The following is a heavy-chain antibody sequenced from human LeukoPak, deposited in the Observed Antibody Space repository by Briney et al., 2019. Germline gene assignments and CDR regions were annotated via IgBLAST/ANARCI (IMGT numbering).Heavy chain of an antibody. CDR2: IYSGGST. J-gene: IGHJ4*02. D-gene: IGHD3-10*01. V-gene: IGHV3-53*01. CDR3: AIRGSPMVRNY. Sequence: GGSLRLSCAASGFTVSSNYMSWVRQASGKGLEWVSVIYSGGSTYYADSVKGRFTISVDNAKNSLYLQMNSLRAEDTAVYYCAIRGSPMVRNYWGQGTLVTVSS. CDR1: GFTVSSNY.